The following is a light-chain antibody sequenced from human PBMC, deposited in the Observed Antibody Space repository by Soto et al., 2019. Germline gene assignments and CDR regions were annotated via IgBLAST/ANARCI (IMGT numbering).Light chain of an antibody. CDR1: QSVSSY. V-gene: IGKV3-11*01. J-gene: IGKJ4*01. Sequence: EIVLTQSPATLSLSPGERATLYCRASQSVSSYLAWYQQKPGQAPRLLIYDASNRATGIPSRFSASGSGTDFTLTISSLEPEDFAVYYCQQRSNWPPLTFGGGTKVDIK. CDR3: QQRSNWPPLT. CDR2: DAS.